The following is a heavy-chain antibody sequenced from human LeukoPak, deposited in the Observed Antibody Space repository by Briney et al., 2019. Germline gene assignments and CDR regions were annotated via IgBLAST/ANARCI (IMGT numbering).Heavy chain of an antibody. Sequence: GASVKVSCKTSGYSFTSYNLHWVRQAPGQGLEWMGIINPSGGSTSYAQKFQGRVTMTRDMSTSTVYMELSSLRSEDTAVYYCAREGSEGEVGADYFDYWGQGTLVTVSS. CDR2: INPSGGST. V-gene: IGHV1-46*01. CDR3: AREGSEGEVGADYFDY. CDR1: GYSFTSYN. D-gene: IGHD1-26*01. J-gene: IGHJ4*02.